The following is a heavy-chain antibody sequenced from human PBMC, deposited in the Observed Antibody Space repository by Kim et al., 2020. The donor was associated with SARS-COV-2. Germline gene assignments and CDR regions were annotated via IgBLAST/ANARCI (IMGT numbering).Heavy chain of an antibody. J-gene: IGHJ3*02. CDR1: GFTFSRFA. V-gene: IGHV3-23*01. CDR2: IGGSGGTT. CDR3: AKAVTGGYVCTYAFDI. D-gene: IGHD1-26*01. Sequence: GGSLRLSCATSGFTFSRFAMNWFRQAPGKGLEWVSAIGGSGGTTYYAESVKDRFTISRDNSKNTVFLQMRSLRVEDKAVYYCAKAVTGGYVCTYAFDIWG.